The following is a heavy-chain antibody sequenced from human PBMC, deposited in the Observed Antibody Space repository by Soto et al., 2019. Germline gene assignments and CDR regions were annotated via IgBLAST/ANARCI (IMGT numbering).Heavy chain of an antibody. CDR3: ARAHFNSGFDY. J-gene: IGHJ4*02. CDR1: GYTFTGNY. Sequence: QVQLVQCGAEVKRPGASVKVSCKASGYTFTGNYMHWVRQAPGQGLEWMGWINPNSGGTDYAQKFQGRVTMTRDTSISTVYMDLSSLTSDDTAVYYCARAHFNSGFDYWGQGALVTVSS. V-gene: IGHV1-2*02. CDR2: INPNSGGT. D-gene: IGHD6-19*01.